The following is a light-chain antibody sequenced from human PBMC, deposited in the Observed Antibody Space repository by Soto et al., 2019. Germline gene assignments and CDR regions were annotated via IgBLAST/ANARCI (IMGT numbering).Light chain of an antibody. Sequence: QAVVTQEPSLTVSPGGTVTLTCGSSTGDVTSGHFTYWFQQKSGLAPRRLIYDTTNRHSWTPGRFSGSLLGGKAALTLLGLQPEYEADYYCLLSYSGIPVFGGGTKLTVL. CDR2: DTT. CDR3: LLSYSGIPV. J-gene: IGLJ2*01. CDR1: TGDVTSGHF. V-gene: IGLV7-46*02.